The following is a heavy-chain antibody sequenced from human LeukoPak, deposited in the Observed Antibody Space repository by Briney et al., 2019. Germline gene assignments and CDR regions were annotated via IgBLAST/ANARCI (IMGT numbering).Heavy chain of an antibody. V-gene: IGHV3-23*01. CDR2: ISPRGDIT. CDR3: AKANGAIFGVAGYFDY. D-gene: IGHD3-3*02. Sequence: PGGSLRLSCAASGFTFHDYAMHWVRQAPGKGLEWVSGISPRGDITYYKDSVRGRFTISRDNFKNTVSLQLNSLRAEDTAVYYCAKANGAIFGVAGYFDYWGQGTLVTVSS. J-gene: IGHJ4*02. CDR1: GFTFHDYA.